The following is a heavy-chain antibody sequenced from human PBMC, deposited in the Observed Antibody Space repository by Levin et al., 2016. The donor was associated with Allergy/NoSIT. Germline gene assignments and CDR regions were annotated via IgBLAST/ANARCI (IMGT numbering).Heavy chain of an antibody. J-gene: IGHJ6*02. V-gene: IGHV4-4*07. D-gene: IGHD3-10*01. CDR2: IYTSGST. CDR1: GGSISSYY. Sequence: SETLSLTCTVSGGSISSYYWSWIRQPAGKGLEWIGRIYTSGSTNYNPSLKSRVTMSVDTSKNQFSLKLSSVTAADTAVYYCARDRKVRSPFTIYGMDVWGQGTTVTVSS. CDR3: ARDRKVRSPFTIYGMDV.